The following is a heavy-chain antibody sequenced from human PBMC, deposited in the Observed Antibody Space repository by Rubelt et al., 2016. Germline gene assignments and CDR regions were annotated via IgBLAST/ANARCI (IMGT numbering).Heavy chain of an antibody. Sequence: QVQLQQWGAGLLKPSETLSLTCAVYGGSFSGYYWSWIRQPPGKGLEWVSYISSSSSTIYYADSVKGRFTISRDNSKNTLYLQMNSLRAEDTAVYYCAKDAAAAQGYWGQGTLVTVSS. V-gene: IGHV3-11*04. D-gene: IGHD6-13*01. J-gene: IGHJ4*02. CDR3: AKDAAAAQGY. CDR1: GGSFSGYY. CDR2: ISSSSSTI.